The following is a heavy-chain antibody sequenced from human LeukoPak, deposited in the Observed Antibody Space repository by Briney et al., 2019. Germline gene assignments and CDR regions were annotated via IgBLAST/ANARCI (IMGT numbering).Heavy chain of an antibody. J-gene: IGHJ4*02. CDR1: GYTLTELS. CDR2: FDPEDGET. CDR3: ARDDRYGSGSSIVDY. Sequence: GASVKVSCKVSGYTLTELSMHWVRQAPGKGLEWMGGFDPEDGETIYAQKFQGRVTMTEDTSTDTAYMELSSLRSEDTAVYYCARDDRYGSGSSIVDYWGQGTLVTVSS. D-gene: IGHD3-10*01. V-gene: IGHV1-24*01.